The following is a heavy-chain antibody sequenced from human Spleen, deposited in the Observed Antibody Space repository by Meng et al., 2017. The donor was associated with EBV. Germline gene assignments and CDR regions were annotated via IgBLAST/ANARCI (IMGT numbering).Heavy chain of an antibody. CDR2: IMPMFGTV. V-gene: IGHV1-69*01. D-gene: IGHD3-10*01. Sequence: QGEWVQAGGEGKKPGSSVKVSCKASGVALNKYAVSWVRQAPGQGLEWMGWIMPMFGTVKYAPKFQGRVTFTADESTSTHYMDLSSLSSEDTAVYYCASESGRGYTPDYWGQGTLVTVSS. CDR3: ASESGRGYTPDY. CDR1: GVALNKYA. J-gene: IGHJ4*02.